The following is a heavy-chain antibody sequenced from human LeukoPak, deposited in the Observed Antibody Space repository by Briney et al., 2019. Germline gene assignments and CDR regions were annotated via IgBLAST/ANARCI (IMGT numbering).Heavy chain of an antibody. J-gene: IGHJ4*02. CDR1: DGSFSSATYK. Sequence: PSETLSLTCTVSDGSFSSATYKWAWVRQPPGKGLEWIGSISYSGSTSYTPSLKSRVTISLDTSKNQFSLRLTSVTAADTAMYYCTKYLQGMNNYWGRGTLVTVSS. V-gene: IGHV4-39*07. CDR2: ISYSGST. D-gene: IGHD1/OR15-1a*01. CDR3: TKYLQGMNNY.